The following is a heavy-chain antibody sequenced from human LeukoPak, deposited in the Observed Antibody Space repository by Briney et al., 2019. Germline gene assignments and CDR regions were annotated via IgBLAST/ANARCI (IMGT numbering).Heavy chain of an antibody. CDR1: GGCISSHY. J-gene: IGHJ4*02. V-gene: IGHV4-59*11. CDR2: IYYSGST. Sequence: SETLSLTCTVSGGCISSHYWSWIRQPPGKGLEWIGYIYYSGSTNYDPSLKSRVTISVDTSKNQFSLKLSSVTAADTAVYYCARGQAGYGDYVEGFDYWGQGTLVTVSS. CDR3: ARGQAGYGDYVEGFDY. D-gene: IGHD4-17*01.